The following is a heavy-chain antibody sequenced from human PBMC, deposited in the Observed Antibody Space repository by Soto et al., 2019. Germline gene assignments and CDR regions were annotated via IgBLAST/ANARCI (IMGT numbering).Heavy chain of an antibody. V-gene: IGHV4-39*01. CDR1: GFSISSSSYY. D-gene: IGHD5-18*01. CDR2: IYYSGST. CDR3: ARSPRGYRLYYFDY. J-gene: IGHJ4*02. Sequence: SETLSLTCTVSGFSISSSSYYWGWIRQPPGKGLEWIGSIYYSGSTYYNPSLKSRVTISVDTSKNQFSLKLSSVTAADTAVYYCARSPRGYRLYYFDYWGQGTLVTVSS.